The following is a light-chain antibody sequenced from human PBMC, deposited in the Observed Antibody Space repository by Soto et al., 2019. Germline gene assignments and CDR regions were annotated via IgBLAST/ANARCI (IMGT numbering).Light chain of an antibody. Sequence: DIQMTQSPSSLSAAVGDRVTITCRASENIRTYLNWYQQKPGEAPKFLIYDASTLDTGVPSRFTGGGSGTEFTFTISSLQPEDFATYYCQQSYTTPHSFGQGTKVDIK. CDR2: DAS. CDR1: ENIRTY. J-gene: IGKJ2*01. V-gene: IGKV1-39*01. CDR3: QQSYTTPHS.